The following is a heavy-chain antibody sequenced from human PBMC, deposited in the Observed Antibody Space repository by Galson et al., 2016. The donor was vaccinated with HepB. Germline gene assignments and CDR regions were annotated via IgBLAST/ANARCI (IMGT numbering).Heavy chain of an antibody. Sequence: LSLTCAVSGGSISSRNWWTWVRQPPGKGLEWIGSIYYSGSTSYNPSLKSRVTISLDTSNNQFSLKLSSVTAADTAVYYCSRRDGGMGTTMLDYGGQGTLVTVSS. J-gene: IGHJ4*02. D-gene: IGHD1-26*01. V-gene: IGHV4-39*01. CDR1: GGSISSRNW. CDR3: SRRDGGMGTTMLDY. CDR2: IYYSGST.